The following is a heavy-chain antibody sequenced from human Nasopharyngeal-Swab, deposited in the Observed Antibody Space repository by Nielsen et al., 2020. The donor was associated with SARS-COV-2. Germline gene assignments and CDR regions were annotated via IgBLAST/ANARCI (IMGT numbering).Heavy chain of an antibody. CDR2: ISWNSGSI. J-gene: IGHJ4*02. CDR3: AALLDYGDYGPDY. CDR1: GFTFDDYA. Sequence: SLNISCAASGFTFDDYAMHLVRQAPGKGLEWVSGISWNSGSIGYADSVKGRFTISRDNAKNSLYLQMNSLRAEDTALYYCAALLDYGDYGPDYWGQGTLVTVSS. D-gene: IGHD4-17*01. V-gene: IGHV3-9*01.